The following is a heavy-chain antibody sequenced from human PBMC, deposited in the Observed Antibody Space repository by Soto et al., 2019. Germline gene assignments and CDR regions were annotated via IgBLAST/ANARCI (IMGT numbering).Heavy chain of an antibody. V-gene: IGHV1-2*02. J-gene: IGHJ4*02. CDR2: INPNSGGT. CDR3: ARDPRGGGWYIPYYFDY. Sequence: ASVKVCCKASGYTFTGYYMHWVRQAPGQGLEWMGWINPNSGGTNYAQKFQGRVTMTRDTSISTAYMELSRLRSDDTAVYYCARDPRGGGWYIPYYFDYWGQGTLVTVSS. D-gene: IGHD6-19*01. CDR1: GYTFTGYY.